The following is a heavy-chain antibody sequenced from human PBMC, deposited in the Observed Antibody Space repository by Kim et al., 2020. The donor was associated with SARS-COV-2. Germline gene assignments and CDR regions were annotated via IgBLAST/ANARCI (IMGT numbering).Heavy chain of an antibody. CDR1: GDSITNYY. Sequence: SETLSLTCTVSGDSITNYYWNWIRQPPGKGLEWIGYISYTGSTHYSSSLKSRVTLSLDTSKNQFSLKLSSVTAIDTAVDYCARAPYYYDEFDVWGHGTLVTVS. J-gene: IGHJ3*01. CDR3: ARAPYYYDEFDV. V-gene: IGHV4-59*01. D-gene: IGHD3-16*01. CDR2: ISYTGST.